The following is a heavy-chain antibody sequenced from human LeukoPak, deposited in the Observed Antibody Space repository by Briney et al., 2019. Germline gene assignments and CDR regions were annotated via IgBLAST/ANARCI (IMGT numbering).Heavy chain of an antibody. J-gene: IGHJ6*03. V-gene: IGHV4-39*07. CDR3: ARTGYSTVTTPYMDV. Sequence: SETLSLTCSVSGGSISSRSYYWGWIRQPPGKGLEWIGSIYYSGSTYYNPSLKSRVTISVDTSKNQFSLKLSSVTAADTAVYYCARTGYSTVTTPYMDVWGKGTTVTISS. CDR1: GGSISSRSYY. CDR2: IYYSGST. D-gene: IGHD4-17*01.